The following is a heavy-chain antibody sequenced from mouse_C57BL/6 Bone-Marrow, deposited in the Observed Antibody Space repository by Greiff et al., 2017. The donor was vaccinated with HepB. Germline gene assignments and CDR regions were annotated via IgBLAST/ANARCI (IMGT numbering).Heavy chain of an antibody. CDR2: INPNNGGT. V-gene: IGHV1-26*01. J-gene: IGHJ3*01. Sequence: EVQLQQSGPELVKPGASVKISCKASGYTFTDYYMNWVKQSHGKSLEWIGDINPNNGGTSYNQKFKGKATLTVDKSSSTAYMELRGQTSEDSAVYYCARIYYDYDGGFAYWGQGTLVTVSA. CDR3: ARIYYDYDGGFAY. CDR1: GYTFTDYY. D-gene: IGHD2-4*01.